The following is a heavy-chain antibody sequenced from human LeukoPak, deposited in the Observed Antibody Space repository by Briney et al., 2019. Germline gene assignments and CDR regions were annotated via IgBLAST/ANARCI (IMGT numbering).Heavy chain of an antibody. J-gene: IGHJ5*02. V-gene: IGHV3-23*01. CDR1: GFTFSSYS. CDR2: ISGSGGST. D-gene: IGHD5-18*01. Sequence: GGSLRLSCAASGFTFSSYSMNWVRQAPGKGLEWVSAISGSGGSTYYADSVKGRFTISRDNSKNTLYLQMNSLRAEDTAVYYCANSPLDEWIPPGWFDPWGQGTLVTVSS. CDR3: ANSPLDEWIPPGWFDP.